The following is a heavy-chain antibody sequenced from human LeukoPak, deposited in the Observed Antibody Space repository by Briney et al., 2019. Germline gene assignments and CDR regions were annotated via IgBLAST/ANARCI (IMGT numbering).Heavy chain of an antibody. J-gene: IGHJ3*02. Sequence: GGSLRLSCAASGFTFSSYIMNWVRQAPGEGLEWVSSISSSSSYIYYADSVKGRFTISRDNAKNSLYLQMNSLRAEDTAVYYCARAGDYGSGSCAFDMWGQGTMVTVSS. CDR2: ISSSSSYI. D-gene: IGHD3-10*01. CDR3: ARAGDYGSGSCAFDM. V-gene: IGHV3-21*01. CDR1: GFTFSSYI.